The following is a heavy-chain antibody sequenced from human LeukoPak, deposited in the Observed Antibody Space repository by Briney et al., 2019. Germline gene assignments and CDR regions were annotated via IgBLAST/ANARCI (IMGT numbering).Heavy chain of an antibody. V-gene: IGHV3-23*01. CDR3: AKRYCSSTSCLYIDY. CDR1: GLTFSSYA. Sequence: PGGGLRLSCAASGLTFSSYAMGWVRQAPGTGLEWVSAISGSGGSTYYADSVKGRFTISRDNSQNTLYLQMNSLRADDTAVYYCAKRYCSSTSCLYIDYWGQGTLVTVSS. J-gene: IGHJ4*02. CDR2: ISGSGGST. D-gene: IGHD2-2*01.